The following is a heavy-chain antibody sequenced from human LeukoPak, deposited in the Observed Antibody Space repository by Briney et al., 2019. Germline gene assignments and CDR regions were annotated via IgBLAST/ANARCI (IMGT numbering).Heavy chain of an antibody. V-gene: IGHV4-4*07. J-gene: IGHJ3*02. Sequence: SETLSLTCTVSGGSISSYCWSWIRQPAGKGMEWIGRIYTSGSTNYNPSLKSRVTMSVDTSKNQFSLKLSSVTAADTAVYYCARQPQARYVFDIWGQGTMVTVSS. CDR3: ARQPQARYVFDI. CDR1: GGSISSYC. CDR2: IYTSGST.